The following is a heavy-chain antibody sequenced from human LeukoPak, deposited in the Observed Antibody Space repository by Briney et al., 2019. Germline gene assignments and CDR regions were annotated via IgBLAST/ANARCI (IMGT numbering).Heavy chain of an antibody. CDR1: GGTFSSYA. V-gene: IGHV1-18*01. D-gene: IGHD3-9*01. CDR3: AREYDILTGSSYGMDV. CDR2: ISAYNGNT. J-gene: IGHJ6*02. Sequence: ASVKVSCKASGGTFSSYAISWVRQAPGQGLEWMGWISAYNGNTNYAQKLQGRVTMTTDTSTSTAYMELRSLRSDDTAVYYCAREYDILTGSSYGMDVWGQGTTVTVSS.